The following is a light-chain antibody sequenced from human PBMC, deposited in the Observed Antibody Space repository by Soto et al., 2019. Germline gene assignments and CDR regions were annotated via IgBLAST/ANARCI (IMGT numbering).Light chain of an antibody. CDR2: DTS. CDR3: QQRSNLPIA. Sequence: IVMKQSPATQSVTPGERATLSCRASQSVSIKLAWYQQKPGQAPRLLIYDTSNRATGIPARFSGSGSGTDFTLTSGIRDPEDLAFCSFQQRSNLPIACRRGTRREI. V-gene: IGKV3-11*01. CDR1: QSVSIK. J-gene: IGKJ5*01.